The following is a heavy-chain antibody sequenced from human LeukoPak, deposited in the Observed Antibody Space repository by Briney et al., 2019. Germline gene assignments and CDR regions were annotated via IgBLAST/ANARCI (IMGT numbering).Heavy chain of an antibody. V-gene: IGHV3-23*01. J-gene: IGHJ4*02. CDR1: GFTFSSYA. Sequence: GGSLRLSCAASGFTFSSYAMSWVRQAPGKGLEWVSAISGSGGSTYYADSVKGRFTISRDNSKNTLYLQMNSLRAEDTAVYYCAKTYYYDSSGYYRPQPYYFDYWGQGTLVTVSS. CDR2: ISGSGGST. D-gene: IGHD3-22*01. CDR3: AKTYYYDSSGYYRPQPYYFDY.